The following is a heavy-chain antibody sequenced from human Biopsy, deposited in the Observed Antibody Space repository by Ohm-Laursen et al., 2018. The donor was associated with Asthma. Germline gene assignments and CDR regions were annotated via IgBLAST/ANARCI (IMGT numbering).Heavy chain of an antibody. J-gene: IGHJ4*02. V-gene: IGHV2-70*04. Sequence: TQTLTLTCSFSGFPLSSSGAHVNWIRQPPGKALEWLARIDWEEDKFYSTSLRTRITISKGSSEDQVVLTMTSMGPVDTATYYCTRHNDYWGPGILVTVSS. CDR3: TRHNDY. CDR1: GFPLSSSGAH. D-gene: IGHD1-14*01. CDR2: IDWEEDK.